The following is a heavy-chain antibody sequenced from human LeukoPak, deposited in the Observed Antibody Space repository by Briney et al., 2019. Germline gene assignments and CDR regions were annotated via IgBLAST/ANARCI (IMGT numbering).Heavy chain of an antibody. CDR3: AKDSDGTVVTSFDY. J-gene: IGHJ4*02. CDR2: ISWNSGSI. Sequence: PGGSLRLSCAASDYTFKNYAMHWVRQAPGKGLEWVSGISWNSGSIGYADSVKGRFTISRDNAKNSLYLQMNSLRAEDTALYYCAKDSDGTVVTSFDYWGQGTLVTVSS. V-gene: IGHV3-9*01. D-gene: IGHD4-23*01. CDR1: DYTFKNYA.